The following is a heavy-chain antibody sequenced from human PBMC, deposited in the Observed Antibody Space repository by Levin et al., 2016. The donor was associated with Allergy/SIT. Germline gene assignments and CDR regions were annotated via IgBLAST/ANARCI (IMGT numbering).Heavy chain of an antibody. D-gene: IGHD3-9*01. CDR1: GFTFSSYG. CDR2: ISYDGSNK. J-gene: IGHJ4*02. CDR3: AKGPRGYFDGIYFDY. V-gene: IGHV3-30*18. Sequence: GESLKISCAASGFTFSSYGMHWVRQAPGKGLEWVAVISYDGSNKYYADSVKGRFTISRDNSKNTLYLQMNSLRAEDTAVYYCAKGPRGYFDGIYFDYWGQGTLVTVSS.